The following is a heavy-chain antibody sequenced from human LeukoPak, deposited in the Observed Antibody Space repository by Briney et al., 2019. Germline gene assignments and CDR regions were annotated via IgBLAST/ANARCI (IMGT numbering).Heavy chain of an antibody. D-gene: IGHD3-16*02. CDR3: QGGSYHFDY. V-gene: IGHV3-30*12. J-gene: IGHJ4*02. CDR2: ISYSGDNK. Sequence: GGSLRLSYEASGFTFGHYVMHWVRQAPGKGLGWVASISYSGDNKNYADSVKGRFTISRDNSKNTQYLQMNSLRAEDTAVYYCQGGSYHFDYWGQGTLVTVSS. CDR1: GFTFGHYV.